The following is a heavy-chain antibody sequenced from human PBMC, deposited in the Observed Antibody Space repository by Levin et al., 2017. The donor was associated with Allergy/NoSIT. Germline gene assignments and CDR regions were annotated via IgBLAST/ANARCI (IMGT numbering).Heavy chain of an antibody. V-gene: IGHV4-39*07. Sequence: SPTLSLTCTVSGGSISSSSYYWGWIRQPPGKGLEWIGSIYYSGSTYYNPSLKSRVTISVDTSKNQFSLKLSSVTAADTAVYYCARDRITMVRGVIITSSDYWGQGTLVTVSS. CDR3: ARDRITMVRGVIITSSDY. CDR2: IYYSGST. D-gene: IGHD3-10*01. CDR1: GGSISSSSYY. J-gene: IGHJ4*02.